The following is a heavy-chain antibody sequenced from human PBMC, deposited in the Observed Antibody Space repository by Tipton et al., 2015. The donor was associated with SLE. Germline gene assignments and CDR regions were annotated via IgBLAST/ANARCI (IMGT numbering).Heavy chain of an antibody. CDR3: AKEAYCSAGFCYYGMDV. D-gene: IGHD2-15*01. J-gene: IGHJ6*02. V-gene: IGHV3-23*01. CDR2: LSGSGFST. Sequence: SLRLSCAASGFTFINYAMSWVRQAPGKGLEWVSSLSGSGFSTYYADSVKGRFTISRDNAKNSLYLQMNSLRADDTALYYCAKEAYCSAGFCYYGMDVWGQGTTVTVSS. CDR1: GFTFINYA.